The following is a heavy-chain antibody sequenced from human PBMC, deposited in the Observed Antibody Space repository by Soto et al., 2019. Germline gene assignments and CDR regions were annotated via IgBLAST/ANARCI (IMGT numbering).Heavy chain of an antibody. CDR1: GYTLTELS. CDR3: ARGGRYDILTGEHGMDV. Sequence: ASVKVSCKVSGYTLTELSMHWVRQAPGKGLEWMGGFDPEDGETILAQRFQGRVTMTGDTSTDTAYMELSSLRSDDTAVYYCARGGRYDILTGEHGMDVWGQGTTVTVSS. J-gene: IGHJ6*02. CDR2: FDPEDGET. D-gene: IGHD3-9*01. V-gene: IGHV1-24*01.